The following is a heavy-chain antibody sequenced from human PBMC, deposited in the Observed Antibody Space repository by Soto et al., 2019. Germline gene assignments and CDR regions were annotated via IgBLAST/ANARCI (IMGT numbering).Heavy chain of an antibody. CDR2: ISGSGGST. V-gene: IGHV3-23*01. CDR3: AKRDSSGGQVDY. D-gene: IGHD6-19*01. CDR1: GFTFSSYA. Sequence: LRLSCAASGFTFSSYAMSWFRQAPGKGLEWVSAISGSGGSTYYADSVKGRFTISRDNSKNTLYLQMNSLRAEDTAVYYCAKRDSSGGQVDYWGRGTLVTVSS. J-gene: IGHJ4*02.